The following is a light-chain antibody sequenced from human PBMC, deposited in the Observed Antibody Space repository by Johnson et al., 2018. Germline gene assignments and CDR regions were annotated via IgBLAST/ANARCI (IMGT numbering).Light chain of an antibody. CDR3: GTWDSSLSAGNV. Sequence: QSVLTQPPSVSAAPGQKVTISCSGSSSNIGNNYVSWYQQLPGTAPKLLIYENNKRPSGIPDRFSGSKSGTSATLGITGLQTGEEADYYCGTWDSSLSAGNVFGTGTKGTVL. J-gene: IGLJ1*01. V-gene: IGLV1-51*02. CDR1: SSNIGNNY. CDR2: ENN.